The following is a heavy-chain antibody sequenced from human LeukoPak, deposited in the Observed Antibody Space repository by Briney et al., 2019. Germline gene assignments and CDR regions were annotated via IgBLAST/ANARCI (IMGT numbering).Heavy chain of an antibody. Sequence: PSETLSLTCTVSGGSISSYYWSWIRQPPGKGLEGIGYIYPSGSTNYNPSLRSRVTISVDTSKNQFSLKLSSVTAADTAVYYCARTTGTTWGYYYYYMDVWGKGTTVTVSS. CDR1: GGSISSYY. V-gene: IGHV4-4*09. D-gene: IGHD1-7*01. CDR2: IYPSGST. J-gene: IGHJ6*03. CDR3: ARTTGTTWGYYYYYMDV.